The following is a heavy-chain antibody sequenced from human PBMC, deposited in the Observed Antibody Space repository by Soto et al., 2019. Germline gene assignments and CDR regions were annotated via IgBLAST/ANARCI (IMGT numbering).Heavy chain of an antibody. V-gene: IGHV1-2*04. CDR1: GYTFTVYY. J-gene: IGHJ4*02. CDR2: INPNSGGT. D-gene: IGHD3-22*01. CDR3: ARGVRRYYDSSGYYFFDY. Sequence: SVKVSCKASGYTFTVYYMHWVRQAPGQGLEWMGWINPNSGGTNYAQKFQGWVTMTRDTSISTAYMELSRLRSDDTAVYYFARGVRRYYDSSGYYFFDYWGQGTLVTVSS.